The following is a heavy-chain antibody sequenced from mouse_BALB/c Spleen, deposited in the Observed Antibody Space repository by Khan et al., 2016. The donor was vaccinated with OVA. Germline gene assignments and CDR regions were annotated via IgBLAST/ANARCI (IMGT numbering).Heavy chain of an antibody. J-gene: IGHJ3*01. V-gene: IGHV5-4*02. CDR3: GRAGYGGFAY. Sequence: EVELVESGGGLVKPGGSLKLSCAASGFTFSDYCMYWVRQTPEKRLEWVATISDGGSYTYYPDSVKGRFTISRDNAKNNLYLQMSSLKSEDTAMYCCGRAGYGGFAYWGQGTLVTVSA. CDR2: ISDGGSYT. D-gene: IGHD1-1*02. CDR1: GFTFSDYC.